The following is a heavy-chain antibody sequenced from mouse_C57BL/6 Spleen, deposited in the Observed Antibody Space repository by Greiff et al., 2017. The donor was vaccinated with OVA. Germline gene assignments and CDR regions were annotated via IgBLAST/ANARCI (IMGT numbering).Heavy chain of an antibody. Sequence: EVKLLESGGGLVQPGGSMKLSCAASGFTFSDAWMDWVRQSPEKGLEWVAEIRNKANNHATYYAESVKGRFTISRDDSKSSVYLQMNSLRAEDTGIYYCTRSGYSNYVKGSFDYWGQGTTLTVSS. J-gene: IGHJ2*01. CDR3: TRSGYSNYVKGSFDY. V-gene: IGHV6-6*01. D-gene: IGHD2-5*01. CDR1: GFTFSDAW. CDR2: IRNKANNHAT.